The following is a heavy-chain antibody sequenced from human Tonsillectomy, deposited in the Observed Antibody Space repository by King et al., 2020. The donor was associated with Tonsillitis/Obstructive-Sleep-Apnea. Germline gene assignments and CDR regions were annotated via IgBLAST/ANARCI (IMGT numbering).Heavy chain of an antibody. CDR2: ISTSGNTI. CDR3: ARSEGISYYGMDV. D-gene: IGHD6-13*01. J-gene: IGHJ6*02. Sequence: VQLVESGGGLVQPGGSLRLSCAASRFTFSSYEMNWVRQAPGKGLEWVSYISTSGNTIYYADSVKGRFTISRDNTKNSLYLQMNSLRAEDTAVYYCARSEGISYYGMDVWGQGTTVTVSS. V-gene: IGHV3-48*03. CDR1: RFTFSSYE.